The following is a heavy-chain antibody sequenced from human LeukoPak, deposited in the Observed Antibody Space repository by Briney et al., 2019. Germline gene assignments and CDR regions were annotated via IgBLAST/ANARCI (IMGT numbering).Heavy chain of an antibody. D-gene: IGHD3-10*01. CDR1: GDSISRSNYY. CDR3: ARLVPPYGPGSAHPHQFIY. V-gene: IGHV4-39*01. CDR2: IYYRRRN. Sequence: SSETLSLSCTDSGDSISRSNYYWGWIRQPPGKGLEWIGSIYYRRRNDYNPSLKSRVTISVDTSKNQYSLDLSSVTAADTAVYYCARLVPPYGPGSAHPHQFIYWGQGTLVIVPS. J-gene: IGHJ4*02.